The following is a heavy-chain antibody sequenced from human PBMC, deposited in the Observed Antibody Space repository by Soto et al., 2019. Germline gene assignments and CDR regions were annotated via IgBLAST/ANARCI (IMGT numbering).Heavy chain of an antibody. Sequence: EVQLLESGGGLVQPGGSLRLSCAASGFTFSSYAMSWVRQAPGKGLEWVSAISGSGGSTYYADAVKGRFTISSDNSKSTLYLQMNSLRAEDTAVHYCASAIAAAGRGIFDYWGQGTLVTVSS. D-gene: IGHD6-13*01. CDR2: ISGSGGST. CDR3: ASAIAAAGRGIFDY. J-gene: IGHJ4*02. CDR1: GFTFSSYA. V-gene: IGHV3-23*01.